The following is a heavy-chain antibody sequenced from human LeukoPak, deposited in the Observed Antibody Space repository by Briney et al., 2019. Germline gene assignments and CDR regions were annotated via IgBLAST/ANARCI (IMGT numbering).Heavy chain of an antibody. CDR1: GFTFSSYA. Sequence: GGTLRLSCAGSGFTFSSYAMSWVRQAPGKGLEWVSAISDSGDYTYYADPVKGRFTISRDNSKNTLYLHVNSLRAEDTAVYYCAKDTSIGKYCTSGVCSPFDYWGQGTLVTVSS. CDR2: ISDSGDYT. CDR3: AKDTSIGKYCTSGVCSPFDY. D-gene: IGHD2-8*01. V-gene: IGHV3-23*01. J-gene: IGHJ4*02.